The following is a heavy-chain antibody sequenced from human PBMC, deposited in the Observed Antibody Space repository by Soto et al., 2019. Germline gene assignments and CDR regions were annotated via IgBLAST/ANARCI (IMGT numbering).Heavy chain of an antibody. CDR2: IYYSGST. CDR3: ARVPYVWGSSIDY. Sequence: SETLSLTCTVSGGSVSSGSHYWSWIRQPPGKGLEWIGYIYYSGSTNYNPSLKSRVTISVDTSKNQFSLKLSSVTAADTAVYYCARVPYVWGSSIDYWGQGTLVTVSS. V-gene: IGHV4-61*01. CDR1: GGSVSSGSHY. J-gene: IGHJ4*02. D-gene: IGHD3-16*01.